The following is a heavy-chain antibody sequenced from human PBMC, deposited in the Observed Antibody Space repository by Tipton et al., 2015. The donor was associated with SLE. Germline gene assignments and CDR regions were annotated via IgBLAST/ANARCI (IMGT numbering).Heavy chain of an antibody. CDR1: GFTFSSSD. Sequence: SLRLSCAASGFTFSSSDMHWVRQRIGKGLEWVSAIGAAGDTYYPDSVKGRFTISRENARNSFYLQMNSLRAEDTAVYYCAKDAPAFDIWGQGTMVTVSS. CDR3: AKDAPAFDI. J-gene: IGHJ3*02. V-gene: IGHV3-13*01. CDR2: IGAAGDT.